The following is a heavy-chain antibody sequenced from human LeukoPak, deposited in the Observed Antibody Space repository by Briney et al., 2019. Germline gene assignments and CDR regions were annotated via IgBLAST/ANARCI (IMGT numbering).Heavy chain of an antibody. CDR2: MSYSGGT. CDR3: ARGVAGTTFLSDY. J-gene: IGHJ4*02. Sequence: PSETLSLTCAVSGDSLSSSNDYWAWIRQPPGKGLEWIGTMSYSGGTSYNPSLKSRVTISVDTSKNQFSLKLSSVTAADTAVYYCARGVAGTTFLSDYWGQGTLVTVSS. D-gene: IGHD1-7*01. CDR1: GDSLSSSNDY. V-gene: IGHV4-39*07.